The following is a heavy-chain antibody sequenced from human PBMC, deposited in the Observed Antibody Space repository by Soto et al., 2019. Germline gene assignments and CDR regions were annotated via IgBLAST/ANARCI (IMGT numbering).Heavy chain of an antibody. CDR3: ARQVTGLMGYAYNI. V-gene: IGHV4-39*01. CDR2: IYSSENT. D-gene: IGHD2-8*02. Sequence: SETLSLTCTVSGGSVSSSSYSWGWIRQSPGQGLEWIGTIYSSENTYYNPSLQSRVTISVDTSKNDFSLKLSSVAAADTAIYYCARQVTGLMGYAYNIWGQGTMVTVSS. CDR1: GGSVSSSSYS. J-gene: IGHJ3*02.